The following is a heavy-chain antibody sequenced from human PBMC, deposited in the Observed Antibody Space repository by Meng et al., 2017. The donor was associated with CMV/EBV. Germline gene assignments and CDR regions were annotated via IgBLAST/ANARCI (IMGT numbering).Heavy chain of an antibody. V-gene: IGHV4-61*02. D-gene: IGHD3-10*01. J-gene: IGHJ4*02. CDR1: GGSISSGSYY. CDR3: ASVQGLGVS. CDR2: IYTSGST. Sequence: VQLQESGPGLGKPSQTLSLTCTVSGGSISSGSYYWSWIRQPAGKGLEWIGRIYTSGSTNYNPSLKSRVTISVDTSKNQFSLKLSSVTAADTAVYYCASVQGLGVSWGQGTLVTVS.